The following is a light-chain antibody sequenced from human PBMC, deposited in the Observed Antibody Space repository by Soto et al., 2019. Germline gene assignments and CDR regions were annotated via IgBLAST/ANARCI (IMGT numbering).Light chain of an antibody. Sequence: DIQMTQSPSTLSASVGDRVTITCRASQSISNWFAWYQQKPGKAPKLLIYDASTLQTGVPSRFSGSGSGTEFTLTISSLQPDDFATYYCQQYNSLFGGGTKVELK. J-gene: IGKJ4*01. CDR3: QQYNSL. V-gene: IGKV1-5*01. CDR1: QSISNW. CDR2: DAS.